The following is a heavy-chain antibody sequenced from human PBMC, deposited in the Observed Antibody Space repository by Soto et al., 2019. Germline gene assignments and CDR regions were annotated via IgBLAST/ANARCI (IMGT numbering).Heavy chain of an antibody. J-gene: IGHJ3*02. V-gene: IGHV3-21*01. D-gene: IGHD6-19*01. CDR3: ATGPGLAGTIHGYMDAFDI. CDR2: ISSSSSYI. CDR1: GFTFSSYS. Sequence: GGSLRLSCAASGFTFSSYSMNWVRQAPGKGLEWVSSISSSSSYIYYADSVKGRFTISRDNAKNSLYLQMNSLRAEDTAVYYCATGPGLAGTIHGYMDAFDIWGQGTMVTVSS.